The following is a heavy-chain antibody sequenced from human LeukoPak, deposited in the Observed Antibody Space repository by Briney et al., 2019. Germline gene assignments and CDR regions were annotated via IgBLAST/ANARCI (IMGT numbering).Heavy chain of an antibody. CDR3: ARDSRYCSSTSCFNWFDP. V-gene: IGHV4-59*01. J-gene: IGHJ5*02. CDR1: GGSISSYY. CDR2: IYYSGST. D-gene: IGHD2-2*01. Sequence: SETLSLTCTVSGGSISSYYWSWIRQPPGKGLEWIGYIYYSGSTNYNPSLKSRVTISVDRSKNQFSLKLSSVTAADTAVYYCARDSRYCSSTSCFNWFDPWGQGNLVTVSS.